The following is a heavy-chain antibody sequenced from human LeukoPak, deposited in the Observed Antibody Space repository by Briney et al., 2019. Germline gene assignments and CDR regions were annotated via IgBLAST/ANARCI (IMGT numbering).Heavy chain of an antibody. Sequence: SETLSLTCTVSGGSISSYYWSWIRQPAGKGPEWIGRIYTSGSTYYNPSLKSRVTMSVDTSKNQFSLKLSSVTAADTAVYYCARDKTIFGVVTHYNWFDPWGQGTLVTVSS. CDR2: IYTSGST. J-gene: IGHJ5*02. CDR3: ARDKTIFGVVTHYNWFDP. CDR1: GGSISSYY. V-gene: IGHV4-4*07. D-gene: IGHD3-3*01.